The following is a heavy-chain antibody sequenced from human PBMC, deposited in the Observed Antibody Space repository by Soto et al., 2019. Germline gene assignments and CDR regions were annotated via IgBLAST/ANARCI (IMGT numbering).Heavy chain of an antibody. CDR2: ITGSGAST. Sequence: GGSLRLSCAASGFTFSTYAMSWVRRAPGKGLEWVSGITGSGASTYYADSVKGRFTISRDNSKNTLYLQMNSLRAEDTAVYYCAPARGMDVWGQGTTVTVSS. J-gene: IGHJ6*02. CDR1: GFTFSTYA. CDR3: APARGMDV. V-gene: IGHV3-23*01.